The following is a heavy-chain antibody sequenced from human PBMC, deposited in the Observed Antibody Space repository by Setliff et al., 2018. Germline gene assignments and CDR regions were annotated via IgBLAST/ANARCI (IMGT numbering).Heavy chain of an antibody. CDR3: AREFPGGRKGFDY. CDR1: GFTFTTYY. CDR2: VNPHDGYT. V-gene: IGHV1-46*01. Sequence: ASVKVSCKASGFTFTTYYIHWARQAPGQGLEWVGRVNPHDGYTHCSQKFEDRVTVTRDTSTSTVYMDLSALTSEDKAVYYCAREFPGGRKGFDYWGQGTPVTVSS. J-gene: IGHJ4*02. D-gene: IGHD3-10*01.